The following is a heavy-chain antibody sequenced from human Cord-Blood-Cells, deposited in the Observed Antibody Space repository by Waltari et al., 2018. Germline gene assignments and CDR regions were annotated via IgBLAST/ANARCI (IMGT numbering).Heavy chain of an antibody. D-gene: IGHD3-16*01. CDR3: TSAQWGTGDY. Sequence: EVQLVESGGGLVKPGGSLRLSCAASGFTFSNAWMSWVRQAPGKGLVWVGQIKSKTDGGTTNYAAPEKGRFTSSRDDSKNPLYLQINSLKTEDTAVYYCTSAQWGTGDYWGQGTLVTVSS. J-gene: IGHJ4*02. CDR2: IKSKTDGGTT. V-gene: IGHV3-15*01. CDR1: GFTFSNAW.